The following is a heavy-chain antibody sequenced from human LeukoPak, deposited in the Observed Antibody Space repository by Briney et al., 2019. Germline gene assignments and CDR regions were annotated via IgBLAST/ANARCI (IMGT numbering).Heavy chain of an antibody. CDR2: VNRDGSET. J-gene: IGHJ4*02. Sequence: PGGSLRLSCAASGFTLSNHWMTWVRQVPGRGPEWVANVNRDGSETYYLDSVKGRFTISRDNAKNTLYLQMDSLRGEDTAVYYCAKDFRIGYSAHFDYWGQGALVTVSS. D-gene: IGHD2-21*01. V-gene: IGHV3-7*03. CDR1: GFTLSNHW. CDR3: AKDFRIGYSAHFDY.